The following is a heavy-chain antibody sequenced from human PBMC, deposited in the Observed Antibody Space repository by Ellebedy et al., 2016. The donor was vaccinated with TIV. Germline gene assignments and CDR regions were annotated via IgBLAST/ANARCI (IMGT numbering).Heavy chain of an antibody. CDR1: GFSFRSYW. CDR2: MRQDGGDK. J-gene: IGHJ3*02. Sequence: GGSLRLSCVGSGFSFRSYWMSWVRQAPGKGLEWVANMRQDGGDKYYVDSVKGRFTISRDNAKNSLYLQMNSLRAEDTAVYYCATDGSFGDYLSPTHAFVIWGQGTMVTVSS. CDR3: ATDGSFGDYLSPTHAFVI. V-gene: IGHV3-7*01. D-gene: IGHD4-17*01.